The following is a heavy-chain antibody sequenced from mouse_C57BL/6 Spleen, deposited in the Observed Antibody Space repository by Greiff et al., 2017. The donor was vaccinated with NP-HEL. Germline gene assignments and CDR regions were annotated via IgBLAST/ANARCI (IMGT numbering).Heavy chain of an antibody. CDR1: GYTFTDYN. D-gene: IGHD2-3*01. V-gene: IGHV1-22*01. Sequence: EVKLVESGPELVKPGASVKMSCKASGYTFTDYNMHWVKQSHGKSLEWIGYINPNNGGTSYNQKFKGKATLTVNKSSSTAYMELRSLTSEDSAVYYCARDGYYYAMDYWGQGTSVTVSS. CDR3: ARDGYYYAMDY. CDR2: INPNNGGT. J-gene: IGHJ4*01.